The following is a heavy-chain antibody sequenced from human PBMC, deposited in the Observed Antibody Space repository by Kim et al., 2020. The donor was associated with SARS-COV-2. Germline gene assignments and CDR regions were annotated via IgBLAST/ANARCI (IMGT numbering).Heavy chain of an antibody. CDR3: ARDSGFGELPNWFDP. CDR1: GFTFSSYS. CDR2: ISSSSSYI. D-gene: IGHD3-10*01. J-gene: IGHJ5*02. V-gene: IGHV3-21*01. Sequence: GGSLRLSCAASGFTFSSYSMNWVRQAPGKGLEWVSSISSSSSYIYYADSVKGRFTISRDNAKNSLYLQMNSLRAEDTAVYYCARDSGFGELPNWFDPWGQGTLVTVSS.